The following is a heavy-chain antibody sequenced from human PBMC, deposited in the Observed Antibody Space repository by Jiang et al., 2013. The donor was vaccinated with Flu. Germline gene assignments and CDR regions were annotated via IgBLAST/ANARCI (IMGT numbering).Heavy chain of an antibody. CDR2: ISYDGSNK. CDR3: ARAHGDYTPPDY. D-gene: IGHD4-17*01. CDR1: GFTFSSYA. Sequence: QLLESGGGVVQPGRSLRLSCAASGFTFSSYAMHWVRQAPGKGLEWVAVISYDGSNKYYADSVKGRFTISRDNSKNTLYLQMNSLRAEDTAVYYCARAHGDYTPPDYWGQGTLVTVSS. J-gene: IGHJ4*02. V-gene: IGHV3-30-3*01.